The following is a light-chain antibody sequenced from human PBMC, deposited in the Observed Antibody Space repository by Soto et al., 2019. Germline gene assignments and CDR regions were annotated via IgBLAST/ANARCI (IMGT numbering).Light chain of an antibody. CDR2: DVS. CDR3: SSYTTSSTVA. Sequence: QSVLTQSASVSGSPGQSITISCTGTSSDIGGYNYVSWYQQHPDKAPKLIRFDVSNRPSGVSNRFSGSKSGNTASLTISGLLPEYEADYYCSSYTTSSTVAFGGGTKLTVL. J-gene: IGLJ2*01. V-gene: IGLV2-14*03. CDR1: SSDIGGYNY.